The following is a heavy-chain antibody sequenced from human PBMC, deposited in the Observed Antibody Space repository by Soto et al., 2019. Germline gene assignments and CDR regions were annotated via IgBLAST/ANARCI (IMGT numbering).Heavy chain of an antibody. V-gene: IGHV4-34*01. CDR3: ARGPAPPYYFDY. Sequence: SETLSLTCAVYGGSFSGYYWSWIRQPPGKGLEWIGEINHSGSTNYNPSLKSRVTISVDTSKNQFSLKLSSVTAADTAVYYCARGPAPPYYFDYWGQGTLVTVSS. CDR1: GGSFSGYY. CDR2: INHSGST. J-gene: IGHJ4*02.